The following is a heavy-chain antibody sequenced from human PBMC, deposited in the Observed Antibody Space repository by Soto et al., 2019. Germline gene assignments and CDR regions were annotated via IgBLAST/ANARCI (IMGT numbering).Heavy chain of an antibody. D-gene: IGHD3-3*01. Sequence: PGGSLRLSCAASGFTFSIHGMHWVRQTPGKGLEWVAVISNDGNKKYYVESVEGRFSISRDNSKSTVYLQMNNVRVEDTAKYYCAKDKVPYYDFWSGQRWFDPWGQGTQVTVSS. V-gene: IGHV3-30*18. CDR3: AKDKVPYYDFWSGQRWFDP. CDR1: GFTFSIHG. J-gene: IGHJ5*02. CDR2: ISNDGNKK.